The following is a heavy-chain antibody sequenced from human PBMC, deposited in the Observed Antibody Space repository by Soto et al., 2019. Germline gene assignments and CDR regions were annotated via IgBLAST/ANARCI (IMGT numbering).Heavy chain of an antibody. CDR2: IYYSGST. J-gene: IGHJ5*02. CDR1: GGSISSGDYY. CDR3: ASIYDSSGYYYGNNWFDP. Sequence: PSETLSLTCTVSGGSISSGDYYWSWIRQPPGKGLEWIGYIYYSGSTYYNPSLKSRVTISVDTSKKQFSLKLSSVTAADTALYYCASIYDSSGYYYGNNWFDPWGQGTLVTVS. V-gene: IGHV4-30-4*01. D-gene: IGHD3-22*01.